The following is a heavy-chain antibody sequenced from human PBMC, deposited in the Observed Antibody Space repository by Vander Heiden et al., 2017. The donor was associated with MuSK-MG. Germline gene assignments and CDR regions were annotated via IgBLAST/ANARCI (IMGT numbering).Heavy chain of an antibody. V-gene: IGHV4-39*01. CDR3: ARHPMVRGGIINNWFDP. Sequence: QLQLQESGPGLVKPSETLSLTCPVSGGSISSSSYYWGWIRQPPGKGLEWIGSIYYSGSTYYNPSLKSRVTISVDTSKNQFSLKMSSVTAADTAVYYCARHPMVRGGIINNWFDPWGQGTLVTVSS. J-gene: IGHJ5*02. CDR1: GGSISSSSYY. CDR2: IYYSGST. D-gene: IGHD3-10*01.